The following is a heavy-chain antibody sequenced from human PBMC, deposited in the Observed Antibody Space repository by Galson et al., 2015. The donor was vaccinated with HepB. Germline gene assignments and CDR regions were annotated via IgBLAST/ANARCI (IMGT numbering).Heavy chain of an antibody. CDR2: VSGYDGSA. CDR3: ARDSRLELQLNNYYSYGVDV. V-gene: IGHV1-18*01. D-gene: IGHD1-7*01. CDR1: GYDFNKYG. J-gene: IGHJ6*02. Sequence: SVKVSCKASGYDFNKYGLSWVRQAPGQGLEWMGWVSGYDGSANYAPKFQGRVTMTTEASTGTAFMEMGSLRSDDTAVYYCARDSRLELQLNNYYSYGVDVWGQGTAVVVS.